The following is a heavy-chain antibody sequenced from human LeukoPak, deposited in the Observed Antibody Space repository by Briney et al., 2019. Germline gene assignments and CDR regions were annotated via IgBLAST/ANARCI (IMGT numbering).Heavy chain of an antibody. J-gene: IGHJ6*02. CDR1: GGTFSSYA. CDR2: IIPILGIA. Sequence: LEKVSCKASGGTFSSYAISWVRQAPGQGLEWMGRIIPILGIANYAQKFQGRVTVTADKSTSTAYMELSSLRSEDTAVYYCARDTHPQYYYDSSGGDYYYGMDVWGQGTTVTVSS. CDR3: ARDTHPQYYYDSSGGDYYYGMDV. D-gene: IGHD3-22*01. V-gene: IGHV1-69*04.